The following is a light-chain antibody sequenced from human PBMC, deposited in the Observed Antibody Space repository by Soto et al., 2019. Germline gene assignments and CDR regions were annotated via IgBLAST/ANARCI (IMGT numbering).Light chain of an antibody. CDR1: QNINNW. CDR2: GAS. Sequence: SMGDTVTITCRARQNINNWLAWYQQKPEKVPKLLIYGASTLEDGVPSRFSGSRSGTEFTLTFNSLQPDDFATYYCQRYDGYFGQGTRWISN. V-gene: IGKV1-5*01. CDR3: QRYDGY. J-gene: IGKJ2*01.